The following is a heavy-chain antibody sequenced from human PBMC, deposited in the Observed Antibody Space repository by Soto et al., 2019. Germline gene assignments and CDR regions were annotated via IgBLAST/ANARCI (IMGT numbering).Heavy chain of an antibody. V-gene: IGHV4-39*01. Sequence: QLQLQESGPGLVKPSETLSLTCTVSCDSITSNSCFCAWIRQPPGKGLEWIGSIYYLGTTYYNPALKSLLTLSVDRSKNQFSLKLSSVTAADPAVYYCARHFSVDYFDYCGHGALVTVSS. J-gene: IGHJ4*01. CDR2: IYYLGTT. CDR1: CDSITSNSCF. CDR3: ARHFSVDYFDY.